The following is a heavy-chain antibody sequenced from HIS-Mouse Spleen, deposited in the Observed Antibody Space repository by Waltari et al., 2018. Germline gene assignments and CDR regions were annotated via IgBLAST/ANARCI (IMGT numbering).Heavy chain of an antibody. Sequence: QLQLQESGPGLVKPSETLSLTCTVSGGFISSSRYYWGWIRQPPGKGLEWIGSIYYSGSTYYNPSLKSRVTRSVDTSKNQFSLKLSSVTAADTAVYYCAREIPYSSSWYDWYFDLWGRGTLVTVSS. D-gene: IGHD6-13*01. J-gene: IGHJ2*01. CDR1: GGFISSSRYY. CDR2: IYYSGST. V-gene: IGHV4-39*07. CDR3: AREIPYSSSWYDWYFDL.